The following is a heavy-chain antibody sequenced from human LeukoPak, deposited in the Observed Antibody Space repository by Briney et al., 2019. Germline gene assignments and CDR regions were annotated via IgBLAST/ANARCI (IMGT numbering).Heavy chain of an antibody. J-gene: IGHJ4*02. V-gene: IGHV4-59*01. CDR3: AKYIRDSGTYYFDY. Sequence: SETLSLTCTVSGGSISSYYWSWIRQPPGKGLEWIGYIYYSGTTNYNPSLKSRVTMSVDTSKNQFSLKLSSVTAADTAVYYCAKYIRDSGTYYFDYWGQGTLVTVSS. D-gene: IGHD3-10*01. CDR2: IYYSGTT. CDR1: GGSISSYY.